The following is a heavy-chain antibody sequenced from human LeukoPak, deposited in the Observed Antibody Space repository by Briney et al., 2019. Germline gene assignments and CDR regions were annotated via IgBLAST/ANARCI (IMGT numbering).Heavy chain of an antibody. D-gene: IGHD3-22*01. CDR1: GGSISSSSYY. J-gene: IGHJ4*02. Sequence: PSETLSLTCTVSGGSISSSSYYWGWIRQPPGKGLEWIGSIYYSGSTYYNPSLKSRVTISVDTSKNQFSLKLSSVTAADTAVYYCARDPDYYDSYYFDYWGQGTLVTVSS. V-gene: IGHV4-39*07. CDR3: ARDPDYYDSYYFDY. CDR2: IYYSGST.